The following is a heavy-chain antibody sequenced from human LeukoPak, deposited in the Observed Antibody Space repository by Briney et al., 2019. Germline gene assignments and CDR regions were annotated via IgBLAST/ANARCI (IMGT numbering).Heavy chain of an antibody. D-gene: IGHD3-22*01. V-gene: IGHV1-18*01. J-gene: IGHJ3*02. CDR3: ARGPYFYDTSDYPPPSHPHAFDI. CDR2: ISTFNANT. Sequence: ASVKVFCKASGYTFTNYAISWVRQAPGQGLEWLGWISTFNANTNYAQKLQGRVTMTTDTSTSTAYMDLRSLRSDDTAVYYCARGPYFYDTSDYPPPSHPHAFDIWGQGTVVTVSS. CDR1: GYTFTNYA.